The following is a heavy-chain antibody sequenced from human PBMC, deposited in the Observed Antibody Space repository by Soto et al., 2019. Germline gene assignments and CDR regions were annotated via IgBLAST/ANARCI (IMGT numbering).Heavy chain of an antibody. V-gene: IGHV1-69*01. CDR1: GGTFSSYA. CDR2: IIPIFGTA. CDR3: ARSRRITIFGVVYSGLDP. Sequence: QVQLVQSGAEVKKPGSSVKVSCKASGGTFSSYAISWVRQAPGQGLEWMGGIIPIFGTANYAQKFQGRVTITADEATSTAYMELSSLRSEDTAVYYCARSRRITIFGVVYSGLDPWGQGTLVTVSS. D-gene: IGHD3-3*01. J-gene: IGHJ5*02.